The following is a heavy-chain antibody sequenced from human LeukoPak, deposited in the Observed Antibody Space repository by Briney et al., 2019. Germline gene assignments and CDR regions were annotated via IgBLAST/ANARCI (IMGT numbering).Heavy chain of an antibody. J-gene: IGHJ4*02. CDR1: GFSVSSNY. D-gene: IGHD5-12*01. V-gene: IGHV3-15*01. Sequence: GGSLRLSCAASGFSVSSNYINWVRQAPGKGLEWVGRIKSKTDGGTTDYAAPVKGRFTISRDDSKNTLYLQMNSLKTEDTAVYYCTTDSGYSGYEFFDYWGQGTLVTVSS. CDR3: TTDSGYSGYEFFDY. CDR2: IKSKTDGGTT.